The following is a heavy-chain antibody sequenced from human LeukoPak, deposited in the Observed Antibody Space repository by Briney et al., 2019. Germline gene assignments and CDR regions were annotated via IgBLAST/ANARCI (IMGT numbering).Heavy chain of an antibody. CDR1: GFTFSDYY. J-gene: IGHJ6*02. D-gene: IGHD1-26*01. V-gene: IGHV3-11*01. CDR3: ASNLAANYHFYYGIDV. CDR2: INSGGSSI. Sequence: GGSLRLSCAASGFTFSDYYTRWIRQAPGKGLERVSFINSGGSSIYYVDSVKGRFTISRDNAKNSLYLQMSSLRAEDTAVYYCASNLAANYHFYYGIDVWGQGTTVTVSS.